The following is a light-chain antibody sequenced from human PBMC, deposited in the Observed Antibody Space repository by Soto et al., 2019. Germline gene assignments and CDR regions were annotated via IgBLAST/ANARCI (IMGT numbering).Light chain of an antibody. Sequence: EIVLTQSPGTLSLSPGERATPSCRASQSVSSSHLAWYQQRPGRAPRLLIYGASSRATGIPDRFSGSGSGTDFTLTISRLEPEDFAMYYCHQYGSSPPVTFGQGTRLEI. J-gene: IGKJ5*01. CDR2: GAS. V-gene: IGKV3-20*01. CDR1: QSVSSSH. CDR3: HQYGSSPPVT.